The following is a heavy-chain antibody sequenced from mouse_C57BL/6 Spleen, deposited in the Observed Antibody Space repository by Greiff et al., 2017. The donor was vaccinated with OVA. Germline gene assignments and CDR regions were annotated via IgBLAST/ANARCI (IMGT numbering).Heavy chain of an antibody. CDR2: IHPNSGST. D-gene: IGHD3-2*02. Sequence: QVQLQQPGAELVKPGASVKLSCKASGYTFTSYWMHWVKQRPGQGLEWIGMIHPNSGSTNYNEKFKSKATLTVDNSSSTAYMQLSSLTSEDSAVYYCAPDSSGLHYYAMDYWGHGTSVTVSS. CDR1: GYTFTSYW. J-gene: IGHJ4*01. CDR3: APDSSGLHYYAMDY. V-gene: IGHV1-64*01.